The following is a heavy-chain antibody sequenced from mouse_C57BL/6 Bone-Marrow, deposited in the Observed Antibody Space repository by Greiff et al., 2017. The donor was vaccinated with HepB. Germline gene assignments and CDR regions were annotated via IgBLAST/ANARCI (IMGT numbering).Heavy chain of an antibody. V-gene: IGHV5-15*01. J-gene: IGHJ4*01. D-gene: IGHD1-1*01. CDR1: GFTFSDYG. Sequence: EVQLQESGGGLVQPGGSLKLSCAASGFTFSDYGMAWVRQAPRKGLEWVAFISNLAYSIYYADTVTGRFTISRENAKNSLYLDMSSLRSEDTTMYYYARRYYDSSYDYYALDYWGQGTSVTVSS. CDR3: ARRYYDSSYDYYALDY. CDR2: ISNLAYSI.